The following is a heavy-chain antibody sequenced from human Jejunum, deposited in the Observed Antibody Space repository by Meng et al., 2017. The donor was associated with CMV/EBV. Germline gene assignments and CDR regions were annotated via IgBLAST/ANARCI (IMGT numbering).Heavy chain of an antibody. D-gene: IGHD2-2*01. Sequence: SGFTFSDYWMSWVRQAPGKGMEWGANIKQDENEKNYVDSVKGRFTISRDNAKNSLYLRMNSLRAEDTAVYYCARGGIILPAAMGLDPWGQGTLVTVSS. CDR3: ARGGIILPAAMGLDP. CDR2: IKQDENEK. J-gene: IGHJ5*02. CDR1: GFTFSDYW. V-gene: IGHV3-7*01.